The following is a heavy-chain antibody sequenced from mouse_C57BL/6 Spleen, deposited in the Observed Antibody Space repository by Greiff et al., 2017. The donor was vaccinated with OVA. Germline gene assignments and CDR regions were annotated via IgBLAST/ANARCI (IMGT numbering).Heavy chain of an antibody. CDR1: GFTFSSYA. CDR2: ISSGGDYI. J-gene: IGHJ3*01. Sequence: EVQVVESGEGLVKPGGSLKLSCAASGFTFSSYAMSLVRQTPEKRLEWVAYISSGGDYIYYADTVKGRFTISRDNARNTLYLQMSSLKSEDTAVYYYTRGGWLAWFAYWGQGTLVTVSA. CDR3: TRGGWLAWFAY. D-gene: IGHD2-3*01. V-gene: IGHV5-9-1*02.